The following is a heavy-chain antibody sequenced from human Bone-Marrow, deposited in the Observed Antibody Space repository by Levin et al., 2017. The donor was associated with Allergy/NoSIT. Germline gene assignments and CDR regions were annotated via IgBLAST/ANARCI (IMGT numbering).Heavy chain of an antibody. V-gene: IGHV3-48*03. Sequence: GESLKISCAASGFTFSSYEMNWVRQAPGKGLEWVSYISRSGSTIYYADSVKGRFTISRDNAKNSLSLQMNSLRAEDTAVYYCARPLVDGYNLFDYWGQGTLVTVSS. CDR3: ARPLVDGYNLFDY. CDR1: GFTFSSYE. CDR2: ISRSGSTI. J-gene: IGHJ4*02. D-gene: IGHD5-24*01.